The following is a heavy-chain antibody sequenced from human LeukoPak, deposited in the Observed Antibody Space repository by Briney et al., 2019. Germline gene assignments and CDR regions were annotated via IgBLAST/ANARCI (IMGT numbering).Heavy chain of an antibody. CDR1: GFTFSSYA. CDR2: ISGSGGST. V-gene: IGHV3-23*01. D-gene: IGHD3-16*02. Sequence: AGGSLRLSCAASGFTFSSYAMSWVRQAPGKGLEWVSAISGSGGSTYYADSVKGRFTISRDNSKNTLYLQMNSLRAEDTAVYYCAKDYVWGSYRYSFDYWGQGTLVTVSS. CDR3: AKDYVWGSYRYSFDY. J-gene: IGHJ4*02.